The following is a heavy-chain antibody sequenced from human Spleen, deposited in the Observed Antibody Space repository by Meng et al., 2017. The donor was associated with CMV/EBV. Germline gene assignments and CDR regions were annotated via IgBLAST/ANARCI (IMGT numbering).Heavy chain of an antibody. D-gene: IGHD4-11*01. Sequence: TCSFSGFSLSTSGVGVGWIRQPTGKALEWLAFIYRNDDKRYSPSLRSRLSLTKDASKNQVVLTMTNMDPVDTATYYCVHRLYSNFLDHWGQGALVTVSS. CDR1: GFSLSTSGVG. J-gene: IGHJ4*02. V-gene: IGHV2-5*01. CDR3: VHRLYSNFLDH. CDR2: IYRNDDK.